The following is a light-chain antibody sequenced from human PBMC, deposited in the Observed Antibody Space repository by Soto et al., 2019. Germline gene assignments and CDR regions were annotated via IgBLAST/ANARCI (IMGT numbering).Light chain of an antibody. J-gene: IGKJ1*01. CDR2: DAS. Sequence: IQMTQSPSTLPASVGDTVTITCRASQSISSWLAWYQQKPGKAPKLLVYDASTLQSGVASRFSGSGSGTEFTLIISGLQPDDSATYYCQQYTNTNNPWMFGQGTKVDIK. CDR1: QSISSW. CDR3: QQYTNTNNPWM. V-gene: IGKV1-5*01.